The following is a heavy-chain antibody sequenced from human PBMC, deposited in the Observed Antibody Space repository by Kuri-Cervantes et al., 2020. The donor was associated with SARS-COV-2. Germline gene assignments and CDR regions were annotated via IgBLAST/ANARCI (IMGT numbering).Heavy chain of an antibody. CDR3: ARGPSWNYIWGTYRGGWDTFDI. CDR2: MNPNSGGT. CDR1: GYTFTDYY. V-gene: IGHV1-2*04. D-gene: IGHD3-16*02. Sequence: ASVKVSCKASGYTFTDYYMHWVRQAPGQGLEWMGWMNPNSGGTNSAQKFQGWVIVTRDTSITTAYMELSRLRSDDTAVYYCARGPSWNYIWGTYRGGWDTFDIWGQGTMVTVSS. J-gene: IGHJ3*02.